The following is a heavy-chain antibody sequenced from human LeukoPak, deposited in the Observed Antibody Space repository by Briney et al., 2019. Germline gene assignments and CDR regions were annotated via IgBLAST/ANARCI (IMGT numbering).Heavy chain of an antibody. CDR2: IHHSGST. D-gene: IGHD4/OR15-4a*01. CDR1: GGSISSGGYY. CDR3: ARQWSYGTPYYFDS. Sequence: SETLSLTCTVSGGSISSGGYYWSWIRQPPGKGLEWIGYIHHSGSTYYNPSLKSRVTISVDRSKNQFSLKLSSVTAADTAMYYCARQWSYGTPYYFDSWGQGTLVTVSS. V-gene: IGHV4-30-2*01. J-gene: IGHJ4*02.